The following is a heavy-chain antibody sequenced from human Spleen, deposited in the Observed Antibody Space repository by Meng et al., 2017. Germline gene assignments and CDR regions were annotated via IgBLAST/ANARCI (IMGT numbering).Heavy chain of an antibody. J-gene: IGHJ5*02. CDR2: INPNSGDT. Sequence: ASVKVSCKASGYTFTDYYMHWVRQAPGQGLEWMGRINPNSGDTNYAQKFQARVTMTRDTSISTAYMELNRLTSDDTAAYYCAKAWGPMVRGVIDWFAPWGQGTLVTVSS. CDR1: GYTFTDYY. CDR3: AKAWGPMVRGVIDWFAP. D-gene: IGHD3-10*01. V-gene: IGHV1-2*06.